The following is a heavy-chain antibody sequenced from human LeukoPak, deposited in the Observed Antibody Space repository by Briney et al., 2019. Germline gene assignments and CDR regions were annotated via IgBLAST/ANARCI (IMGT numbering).Heavy chain of an antibody. Sequence: ASVKVSCKASGYTFTAHYIHWVRQAPGQGLEWMGWIDPNSGGTNYAQKFLGSVTMTGDTSINTAFMELSRLRSDNTAIYYCARGRGTTMVRGVITNYFDLWGRGSLVTVSS. CDR2: IDPNSGGT. D-gene: IGHD3-10*01. CDR1: GYTFTAHY. CDR3: ARGRGTTMVRGVITNYFDL. V-gene: IGHV1-2*02. J-gene: IGHJ2*01.